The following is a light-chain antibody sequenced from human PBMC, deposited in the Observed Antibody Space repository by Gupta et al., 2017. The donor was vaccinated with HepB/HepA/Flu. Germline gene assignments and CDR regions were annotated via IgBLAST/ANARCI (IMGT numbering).Light chain of an antibody. CDR1: SSNIGNSL. CDR2: KND. J-gene: IGLJ3*02. CDR3: ASWDDNLSGWV. Sequence: QSVLTQPPSASGTPGQRVTISCSGSSSNIGNSLVYWYQHLPGTAPKLLIYKNDQRPSGVPDRFSGSKSGTSASLAISGLRSEDDSDYYCASWDDNLSGWVFGGGTKLTVL. V-gene: IGLV1-47*01.